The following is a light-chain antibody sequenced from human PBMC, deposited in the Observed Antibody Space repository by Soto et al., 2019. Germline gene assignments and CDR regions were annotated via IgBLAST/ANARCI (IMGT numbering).Light chain of an antibody. CDR1: QSVSSYY. V-gene: IGKV3-20*01. CDR3: QQCGSSPWT. J-gene: IGKJ1*01. CDR2: AAS. Sequence: EIVLTQSPGTLSLSPGERATLSCRASQSVSSYYLAWYQQKPGQAPRLLIYAASSRATGIPDRFSGGGSGTDFTLTISRLEHEDFAAYYCQQCGSSPWTFGQGTKAEIK.